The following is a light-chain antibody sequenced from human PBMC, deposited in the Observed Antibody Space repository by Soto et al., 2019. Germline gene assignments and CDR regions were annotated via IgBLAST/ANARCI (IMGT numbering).Light chain of an antibody. CDR1: QSVSSSY. Sequence: EIVLTQSPGTLSLSPVEIATLSCMSSQSVSSSYLAWSPQKPGQAPRLLIYGASSRATGIPDRFSGSGSGTDFTLTISRLEPEDFAVYYCQQYNNWPWTFGQGTKGDIK. CDR3: QQYNNWPWT. CDR2: GAS. V-gene: IGKV3-20*01. J-gene: IGKJ1*01.